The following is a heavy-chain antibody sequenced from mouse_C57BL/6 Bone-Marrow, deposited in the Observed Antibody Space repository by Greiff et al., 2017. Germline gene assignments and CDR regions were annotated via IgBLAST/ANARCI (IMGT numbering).Heavy chain of an antibody. CDR1: GYTFTSYW. CDR2: IDPSDSET. Sequence: VQLQQPGAELVRPGSSVKLSCKASGYTFTSYWMHWVKQRPIQGLEWIGNIDPSDSETHYNQKFKDKATLTVDKSSSTAYMQLSSLTSEDSAVYYCARSARSTPLSGFAYWGQGTLVTVSA. CDR3: ARSARSTPLSGFAY. D-gene: IGHD2-1*01. V-gene: IGHV1-52*01. J-gene: IGHJ3*01.